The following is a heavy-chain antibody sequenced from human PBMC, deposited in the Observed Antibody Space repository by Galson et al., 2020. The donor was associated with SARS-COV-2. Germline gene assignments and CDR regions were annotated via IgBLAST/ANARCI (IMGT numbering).Heavy chain of an antibody. CDR3: ARHSRAGVVVTQGFFDY. Sequence: SETLSLTCTVSGGSISSSSYYWGWIRQPPGKGLEWIGSIYYSGSTYYNPSLKSRVTISVDTSKNQFSLKLSSVTAADTAVYYCARHSRAGVVVTQGFFDYWGQGTLVTVSS. V-gene: IGHV4-39*01. CDR2: IYYSGST. D-gene: IGHD3-16*01. J-gene: IGHJ4*02. CDR1: GGSISSSSYY.